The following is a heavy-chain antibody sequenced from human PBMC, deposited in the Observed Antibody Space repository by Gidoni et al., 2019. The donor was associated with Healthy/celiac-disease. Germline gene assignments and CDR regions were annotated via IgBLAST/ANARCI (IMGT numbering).Heavy chain of an antibody. Sequence: EVQLVESGGGLVQPGGSLRLSCPASGFTVSSNYMSWVRQAPGKGLEWVSVIYSGGSTYYADSVKGRFTISRDNSKNTLYLQMNSLRAEDTAVYYCARDSYYGSGNDYWGQGTLVTVSS. J-gene: IGHJ4*02. CDR1: GFTVSSNY. CDR2: IYSGGST. CDR3: ARDSYYGSGNDY. D-gene: IGHD3-10*01. V-gene: IGHV3-66*02.